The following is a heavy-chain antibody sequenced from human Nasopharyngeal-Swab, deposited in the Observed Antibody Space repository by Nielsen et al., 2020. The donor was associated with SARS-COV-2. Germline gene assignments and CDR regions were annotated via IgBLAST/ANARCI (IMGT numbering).Heavy chain of an antibody. D-gene: IGHD3-22*01. CDR2: ISWNSGSI. J-gene: IGHJ4*02. CDR3: ANLYYYDSSGYPGGDY. Sequence: LKISCAASGFTFDDYDMQWVRQAPGKGLEWVSGISWNSGSIGYADSVKGRFTISRDNAKNSLYLQMNSLRDEDTALYYCANLYYYDSSGYPGGDYWGQGTLVTVSS. CDR1: GFTFDDYD. V-gene: IGHV3-9*01.